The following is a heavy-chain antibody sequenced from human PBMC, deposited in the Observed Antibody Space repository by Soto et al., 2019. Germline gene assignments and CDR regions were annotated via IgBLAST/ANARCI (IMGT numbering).Heavy chain of an antibody. CDR1: GYTFTSYD. Sequence: ASVKVSCKASGYTFTSYDINWVRQATGQGLEWMGWMNPNSGNTGYAQKFQGRVTMTEDTSTDTAYMELSSLRSEDTAVYYCATGLHSGAGYYGMDVWGQGTTVTVSS. CDR2: MNPNSGNT. D-gene: IGHD2-15*01. V-gene: IGHV1-8*01. CDR3: ATGLHSGAGYYGMDV. J-gene: IGHJ6*02.